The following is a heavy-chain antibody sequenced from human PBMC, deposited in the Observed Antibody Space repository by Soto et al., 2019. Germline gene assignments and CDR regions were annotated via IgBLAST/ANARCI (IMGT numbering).Heavy chain of an antibody. CDR3: ARDRVPPRTFYSSSWYGNYYGMDV. D-gene: IGHD6-13*01. CDR2: IIPIFGTA. J-gene: IGHJ6*02. CDR1: GGTFSSYA. V-gene: IGHV1-69*13. Sequence: SVKVSCKASGGTFSSYAISWVRQAPGQGLEWMGGIIPIFGTANYAQKFQGRVTITADESTSTAYMELSSLRSEDTAVYYCARDRVPPRTFYSSSWYGNYYGMDVWGQGTTVTVSS.